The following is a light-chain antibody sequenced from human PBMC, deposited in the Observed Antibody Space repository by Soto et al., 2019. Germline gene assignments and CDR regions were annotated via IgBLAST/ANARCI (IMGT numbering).Light chain of an antibody. CDR1: QSVSSN. Sequence: EIVMTQSPATLSVSPGERATFSFRASQSVSSNLAWYQQKPGQAPRLLIYGASSRATGIPDRFSGSGSGTDFTLTISSLEPEDFAVYYCQQRSYWPPYTFGQGTKVDIK. CDR3: QQRSYWPPYT. CDR2: GAS. V-gene: IGKV3-11*01. J-gene: IGKJ2*01.